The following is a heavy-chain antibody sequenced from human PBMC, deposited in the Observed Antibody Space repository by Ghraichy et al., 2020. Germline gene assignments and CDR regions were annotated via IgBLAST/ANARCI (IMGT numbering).Heavy chain of an antibody. CDR1: GFTFSGYE. D-gene: IGHD2-15*01. CDR2: ISSGASTI. Sequence: GGSLRLSCAASGFTFSGYEMHWVRQAPGKGLEWIAYISSGASTIFNADSVKGRFTIYRDNAKNTLYLQMNSLRAEDTAVYYCARENTLTYYFDYWGQGTRVTVSS. CDR3: ARENTLTYYFDY. J-gene: IGHJ4*02. V-gene: IGHV3-48*03.